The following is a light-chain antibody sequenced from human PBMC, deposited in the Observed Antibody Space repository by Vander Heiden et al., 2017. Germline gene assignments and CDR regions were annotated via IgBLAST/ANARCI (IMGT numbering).Light chain of an antibody. J-gene: IGKJ1*01. CDR1: QSVSSSY. CDR3: QQDGSSPWT. Sequence: GTLSLSPGERATLSCRASQSVSSSYLAWYQQKPGQAPRLLIYGASSRATGIPDRFSGSGSGTDFTLTISRLEPEDFAVYYCQQDGSSPWTFGQGTKVEIK. CDR2: GAS. V-gene: IGKV3-20*01.